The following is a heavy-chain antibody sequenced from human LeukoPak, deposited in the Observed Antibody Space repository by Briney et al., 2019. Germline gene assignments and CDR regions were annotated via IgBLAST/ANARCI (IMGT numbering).Heavy chain of an antibody. CDR1: GFTFNTYA. CDR3: AKGRGYSYY. Sequence: GGSLRLSCAASGFTFNTYAMSWVRQAPGTGLEWVSSISGSGGSTYYADSVKGRFTISRDNSNNTLYLQINSLRADDTAVYYCAKGRGYSYYWGQGTLVTVSS. V-gene: IGHV3-23*01. D-gene: IGHD5-18*01. J-gene: IGHJ4*02. CDR2: ISGSGGST.